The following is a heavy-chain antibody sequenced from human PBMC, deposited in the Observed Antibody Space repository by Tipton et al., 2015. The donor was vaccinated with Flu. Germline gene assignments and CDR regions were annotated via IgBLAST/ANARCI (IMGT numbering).Heavy chain of an antibody. Sequence: QLVQSGAEVKKPGASVKVSCKASAYTFTTYGITWVRQAPGQGLEWLGWISGSNGDTNYAQNLQGRITLTTDTSASTAYMELRSLRSADTAVYYCARVDLTYYFDSSGPIDFWGQGTLVTVSS. CDR1: AYTFTTYG. D-gene: IGHD3-22*01. J-gene: IGHJ4*02. CDR3: ARVDLTYYFDSSGPIDF. V-gene: IGHV1-18*01. CDR2: ISGSNGDT.